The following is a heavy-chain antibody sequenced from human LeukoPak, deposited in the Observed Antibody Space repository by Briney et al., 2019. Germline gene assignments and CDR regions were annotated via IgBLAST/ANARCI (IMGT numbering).Heavy chain of an antibody. CDR1: GYTFTAYY. D-gene: IGHD1-26*01. CDR2: INPNSGGT. CDR3: ARGSIVGATFDYFDY. J-gene: IGHJ4*02. V-gene: IGHV1-2*02. Sequence: ASVKVCCTASGYTFTAYYIHWLRQAPGHGLGWLGWINPNSGGTNYAQKFQGRVTMTRDTSISTAYMDLSRLRSDDTAVYYCARGSIVGATFDYFDYWGQGTLVTVSS.